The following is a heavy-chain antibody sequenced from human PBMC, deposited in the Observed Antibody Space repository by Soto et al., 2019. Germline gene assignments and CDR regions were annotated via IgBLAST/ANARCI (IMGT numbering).Heavy chain of an antibody. Sequence: SETLSLTCTVSGGSISSSSYYWGWIRQPPGKGLEWIGTFHYSENTYYNPSLESRVTISVDTSKNQFSLKVTSVTAADTAVYYCARLGGYCSSTSCYGYYGMDVWGQGTTVTVSS. CDR2: FHYSENT. CDR1: GGSISSSSYY. CDR3: ARLGGYCSSTSCYGYYGMDV. J-gene: IGHJ6*02. D-gene: IGHD2-2*01. V-gene: IGHV4-39*01.